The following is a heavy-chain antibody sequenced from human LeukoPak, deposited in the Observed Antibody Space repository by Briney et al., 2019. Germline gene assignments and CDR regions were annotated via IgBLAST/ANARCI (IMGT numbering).Heavy chain of an antibody. CDR2: INPNSGGT. Sequence: GASVKVSCKASGYTFTGYYMHWVRQPPGQGLEWMGWINPNSGGTNYAQKFQGRVTMTRDTSISTAYMELSRLRSDDTAVHYCARVDRGYCSGGSCQDYWGQGTLVTVSS. V-gene: IGHV1-2*02. CDR1: GYTFTGYY. CDR3: ARVDRGYCSGGSCQDY. D-gene: IGHD2-15*01. J-gene: IGHJ4*02.